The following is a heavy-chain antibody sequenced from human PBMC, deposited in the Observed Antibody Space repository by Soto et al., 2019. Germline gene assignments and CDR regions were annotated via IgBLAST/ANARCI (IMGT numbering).Heavy chain of an antibody. D-gene: IGHD3-10*01. CDR1: GFTFSSYA. Sequence: QVQLVESGGGVVQPGRSLRLSCAVSGFTFSSYAMHWVRQAPGKGLEWVAVISYDGSNKYYADSVKGRFTISRDNSKNTLYLQMNSLRAEDTAVYYCARDRIITMVYHDWFDPWGQGTLVTVSS. V-gene: IGHV3-30-3*01. CDR3: ARDRIITMVYHDWFDP. CDR2: ISYDGSNK. J-gene: IGHJ5*02.